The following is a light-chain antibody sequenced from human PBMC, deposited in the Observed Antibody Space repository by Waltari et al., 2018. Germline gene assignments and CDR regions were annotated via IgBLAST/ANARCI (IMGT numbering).Light chain of an antibody. J-gene: IGKJ2*01. V-gene: IGKV3-15*01. CDR1: HNIGTS. CDR2: GAS. CDR3: LQYNNWPYT. Sequence: EIEMTQSPASLSVSPGETAILTCRASHNIGTSLSWFQLRPGRAPRPLIYGASTRATGIPARFRASGSGTEFSLTISSLQSDDFAVYYCLQYNNWPYTFGQGTRLEIK.